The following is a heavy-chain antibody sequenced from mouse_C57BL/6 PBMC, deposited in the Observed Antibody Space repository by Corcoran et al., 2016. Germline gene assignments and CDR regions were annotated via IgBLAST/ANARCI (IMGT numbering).Heavy chain of an antibody. CDR1: GYSITSGYC. CDR3: ARVIYYDYDGWFFDV. Sequence: DVQLQESGPGLVKPSQPLSLTCSVTGYSITSGYCWNWIRQFPGNKLEWMGYISYDGSNNYNPSLKNRISITRDTSKNQFFLKLNSVTTEDTATYYCARVIYYDYDGWFFDVWGTGTTVTVSS. D-gene: IGHD2-4*01. CDR2: ISYDGSN. J-gene: IGHJ1*03. V-gene: IGHV3-6*01.